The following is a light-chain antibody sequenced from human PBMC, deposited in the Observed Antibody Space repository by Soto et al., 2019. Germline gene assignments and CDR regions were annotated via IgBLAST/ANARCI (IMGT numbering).Light chain of an antibody. CDR2: DAS. V-gene: IGKV1-5*01. Sequence: DIQMTQSPSTLSASVGDRVTFGCRASQSIVDWLAWYQQKPGKAPKLLIYDASSLESGVPSRFSSSGSGTEFTLTISSLQPDDFATYYCQQYNSYPITFGQGTRLEI. J-gene: IGKJ5*01. CDR3: QQYNSYPIT. CDR1: QSIVDW.